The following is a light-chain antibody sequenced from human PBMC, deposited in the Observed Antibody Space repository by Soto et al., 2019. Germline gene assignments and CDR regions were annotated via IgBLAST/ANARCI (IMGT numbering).Light chain of an antibody. CDR2: EVS. CDR3: SSYTTINTYV. Sequence: QSVLTQPASVSGSPGQSITISCTGTSSDVGNDNFVSWYQHHPGKAPKLIIYEVSYRPSGVSHRFSGSKSGNTASMNISGLQSEDEADYYCSSYTTINTYVFGTGTKVTVL. CDR1: SSDVGNDNF. J-gene: IGLJ1*01. V-gene: IGLV2-14*01.